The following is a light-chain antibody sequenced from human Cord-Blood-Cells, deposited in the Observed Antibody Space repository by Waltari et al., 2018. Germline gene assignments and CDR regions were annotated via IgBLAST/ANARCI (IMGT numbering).Light chain of an antibody. CDR3: QQYYSTPQT. Sequence: DIVMTQSPDSLAVSLGERATIHCKSSQSVLYSSNNKNYLAWYQQKPGRPPKLLIYWASTRESGVPDRFSGSGSGTDFTLTISSLQAEDVAVYYCQQYYSTPQTFGQGTKVEIK. CDR2: WAS. V-gene: IGKV4-1*01. CDR1: QSVLYSSNNKNY. J-gene: IGKJ1*01.